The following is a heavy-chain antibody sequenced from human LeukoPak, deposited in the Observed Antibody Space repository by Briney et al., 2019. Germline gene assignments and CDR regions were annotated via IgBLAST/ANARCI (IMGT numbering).Heavy chain of an antibody. CDR2: IKQDGSEK. Sequence: PGGSLRLSCAASGFTLSSHAIHWVRQAPGKGLEWVANIKQDGSEKYYVDSVKGRFTISRDNAKNSLYLQMNSLRAEDTAVYYCAREWGHRAGRVGGVFDYWGQGTLVTVSS. CDR3: AREWGHRAGRVGGVFDY. J-gene: IGHJ4*02. CDR1: GFTLSSHA. D-gene: IGHD3-16*01. V-gene: IGHV3-7*01.